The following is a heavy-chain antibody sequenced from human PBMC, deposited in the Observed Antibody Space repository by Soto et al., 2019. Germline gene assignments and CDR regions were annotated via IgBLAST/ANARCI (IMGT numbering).Heavy chain of an antibody. CDR3: ARDRAMDDY. D-gene: IGHD5-18*01. CDR1: GFTFSSYA. V-gene: IGHV3-23*01. J-gene: IGHJ4*02. CDR2: ISENGGAT. Sequence: GGSLRLSCAASGFTFSSYAMSWVRQAPGKGLEWVADISENGGATYYADSVRGRFTISRDNAKNSLYLQMNSLRADDTAVYYCARDRAMDDYWGQGTLVTVSS.